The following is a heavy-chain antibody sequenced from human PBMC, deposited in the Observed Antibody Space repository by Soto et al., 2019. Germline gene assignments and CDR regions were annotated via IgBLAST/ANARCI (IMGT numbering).Heavy chain of an antibody. D-gene: IGHD3-10*01. V-gene: IGHV1-3*01. CDR3: ASHVSRTTMVPGPDYGMDV. CDR1: GYTFTSYA. J-gene: IGHJ6*02. CDR2: INAGNGNT. Sequence: GASVKVSCKASGYTFTSYAMHWVRQAPGQRLEWMGWINAGNGNTKYSQKFQGRVTITRDTSASTAYMELSSLRSEDTAVYYCASHVSRTTMVPGPDYGMDVWGQGATVTVS.